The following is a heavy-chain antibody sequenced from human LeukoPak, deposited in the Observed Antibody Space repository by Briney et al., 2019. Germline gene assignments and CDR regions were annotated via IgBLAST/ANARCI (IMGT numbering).Heavy chain of an antibody. V-gene: IGHV1-2*02. CDR3: ARDRIAVAGPDY. CDR2: INPNSGVT. D-gene: IGHD6-19*01. CDR1: GYTFTGYY. Sequence: ASVKVSCKASGYTFTGYYMHWVRQATGQGLEWMGWINPNSGVTNYAQKFQGRVTMTRDTSITTAYMDLNRLRSDDTAVYYCARDRIAVAGPDYWGQGTLVTVSS. J-gene: IGHJ4*02.